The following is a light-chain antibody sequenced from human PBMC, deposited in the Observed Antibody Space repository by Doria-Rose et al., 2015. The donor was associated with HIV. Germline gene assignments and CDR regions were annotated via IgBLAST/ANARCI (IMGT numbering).Light chain of an antibody. CDR3: HQYGTSWT. CDR1: QRFSSTY. V-gene: IGKV3-20*01. J-gene: IGKJ1*01. CDR2: DGS. Sequence: EIVLTQSPGTLSLSPGERATLSCRASQRFSSTYLAWYQQKPGQAPSLLIYDGSTRATGIPDRFSASGSGTDLTPTINRLEPEDFAPYYCHQYGTSWTFGQGTKVEI.